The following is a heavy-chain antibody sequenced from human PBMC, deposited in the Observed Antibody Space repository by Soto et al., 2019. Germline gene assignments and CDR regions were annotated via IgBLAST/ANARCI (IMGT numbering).Heavy chain of an antibody. D-gene: IGHD5-12*01. CDR1: GFTFSSYG. CDR3: AKDSLLVATIDY. Sequence: GGSLRLSCAASGFTFSSYGMHWVRQAPGKGLEWVAVISYDGSNKYYADSVKGRFTISRDNSKNTLYLQMNSLRAEDTAVYYCAKDSLLVATIDYWGQGTLVTVSS. CDR2: ISYDGSNK. J-gene: IGHJ4*02. V-gene: IGHV3-30*18.